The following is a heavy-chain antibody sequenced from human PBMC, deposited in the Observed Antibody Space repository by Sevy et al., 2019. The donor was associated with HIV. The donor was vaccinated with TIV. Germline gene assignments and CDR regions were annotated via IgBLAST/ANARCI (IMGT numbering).Heavy chain of an antibody. J-gene: IGHJ2*01. CDR2: INQDGSEK. D-gene: IGHD3-10*01. CDR3: GSGLMRYFDL. V-gene: IGHV3-7*01. CDR1: EFTLSRYW. Sequence: GESLKISCAASEFTLSRYWMSWVRQAPGKGLEWVANINQDGSEKYYVDSVKGRFTISRDNAENSVYLQMNSLRAEDTALYYVGSGLMRYFDLWGRGTLVTVSS.